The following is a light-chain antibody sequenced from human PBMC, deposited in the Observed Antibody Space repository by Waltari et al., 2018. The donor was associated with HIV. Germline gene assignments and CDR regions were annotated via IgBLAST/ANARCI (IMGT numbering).Light chain of an antibody. J-gene: IGLJ3*02. V-gene: IGLV1-44*01. Sequence: QSVLTQPPSASGTPGQRVTISCSGSTSNIGSNTVNWYQQVPGTAPKLLIYSNKQRPSGVPDRFSGSESGTSASLAISGLQSEDEADYYCAAWDDSLTGPVCGGGTKVTVL. CDR1: TSNIGSNT. CDR3: AAWDDSLTGPV. CDR2: SNK.